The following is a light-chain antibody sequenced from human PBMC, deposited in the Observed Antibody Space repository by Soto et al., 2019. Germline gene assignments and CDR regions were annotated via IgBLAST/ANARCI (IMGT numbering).Light chain of an antibody. J-gene: IGLJ2*01. V-gene: IGLV1-44*01. Sequence: QPVLTQPPSASETPGQRVTISCSGSNSNIGSNTVHWYQHLPGTAPKLLIYTNNQRPSGVPDRFSGSKSGTSASLAISGLQSEDEADYYCATWDDSLTAVVFGGGTKVTVL. CDR2: TNN. CDR1: NSNIGSNT. CDR3: ATWDDSLTAVV.